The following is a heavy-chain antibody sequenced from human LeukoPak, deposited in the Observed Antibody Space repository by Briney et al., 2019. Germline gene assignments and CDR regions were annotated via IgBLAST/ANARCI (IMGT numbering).Heavy chain of an antibody. D-gene: IGHD3-22*01. CDR2: ISGSGGST. V-gene: IGHV3-23*01. CDR3: AKNPKTYYYDSGYFDY. Sequence: GGTLRLSCAASGFTFSSYGMSWVRQAPGKGLEWVSAISGSGGSTYYADSVKGRFTISRDNSKNTLYLQMNSLRAEDTAVYYCAKNPKTYYYDSGYFDYWGQGTLVTVSS. CDR1: GFTFSSYG. J-gene: IGHJ4*02.